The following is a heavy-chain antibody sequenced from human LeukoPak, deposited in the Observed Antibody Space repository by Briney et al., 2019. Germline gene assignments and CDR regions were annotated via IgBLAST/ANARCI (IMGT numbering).Heavy chain of an antibody. Sequence: QSGGSLRLSCAASAFTFSSYGMHWVRQAPGKGLEWVSYISSSGSTIYYADSVKGRFTISRDNAKNSLYLQMNSLRAEDTAVYYCAELGITMIGGVWGKGTTVTISS. D-gene: IGHD3-10*02. CDR1: AFTFSSYG. CDR3: AELGITMIGGV. J-gene: IGHJ6*04. CDR2: ISSSGSTI. V-gene: IGHV3-48*03.